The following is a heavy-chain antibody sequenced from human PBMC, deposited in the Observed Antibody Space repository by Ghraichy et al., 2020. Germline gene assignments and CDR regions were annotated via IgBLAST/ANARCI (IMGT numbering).Heavy chain of an antibody. CDR2: ISSSSSYI. CDR1: GFTFSSYS. V-gene: IGHV3-21*01. J-gene: IGHJ3*02. D-gene: IGHD6-19*01. Sequence: GGSLRLSCAASGFTFSSYSMNWVRQAPGKGLEWVSSISSSSSYIYYADSVKGRFTISRDNAKNSLYLQMNSLRAEDTAVYYCARVGSDLSVAVAGMGDAFDIWGQVTMVTVSS. CDR3: ARVGSDLSVAVAGMGDAFDI.